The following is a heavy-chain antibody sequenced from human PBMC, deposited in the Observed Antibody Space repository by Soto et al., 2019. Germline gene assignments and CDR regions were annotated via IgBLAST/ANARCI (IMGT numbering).Heavy chain of an antibody. Sequence: GGSLRLSCAASGFTVSSNYMSWVRQAPGKGLEWVSVIYSGGSTYYADSVKGRFTISRDNSKNTLYLQMNSLRAEDTAVYYCARDSPPGGSGELLQLYYYGMDVWGQGTTVTVSS. CDR2: IYSGGST. D-gene: IGHD1-26*01. CDR1: GFTVSSNY. CDR3: ARDSPPGGSGELLQLYYYGMDV. J-gene: IGHJ6*02. V-gene: IGHV3-53*01.